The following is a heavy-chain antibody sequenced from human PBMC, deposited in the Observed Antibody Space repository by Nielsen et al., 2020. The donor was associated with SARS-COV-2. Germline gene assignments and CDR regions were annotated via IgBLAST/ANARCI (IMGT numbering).Heavy chain of an antibody. Sequence: SETLSLTCTVSGGSISSYYWGWIRQPPGKGLEWIGSIYYSGSTYYNPSLKSRVTISVDTSKNQFSLKLSSVTAADTAVYYCARQNYSNYARSYYYYYYMDVWGKGTTVTVSS. CDR3: ARQNYSNYARSYYYYYYMDV. V-gene: IGHV4-59*08. CDR1: GGSISSYY. CDR2: IYYSGST. D-gene: IGHD4-11*01. J-gene: IGHJ6*03.